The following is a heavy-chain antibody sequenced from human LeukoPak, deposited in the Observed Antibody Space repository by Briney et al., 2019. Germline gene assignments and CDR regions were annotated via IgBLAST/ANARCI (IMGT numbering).Heavy chain of an antibody. D-gene: IGHD3-16*01. CDR2: ISTYNGNT. V-gene: IGHV1-18*01. CDR1: GYTFTRYG. J-gene: IGHJ3*02. CDR3: AREGIMITFGGVDDAFDI. Sequence: ASVKVSCKASGYTFTRYGISWVRQAPGQGLEWMGWISTYNGNTNYAQKLQGRVTMITDTSTSTAYMELRSLRSDDTAVYYCAREGIMITFGGVDDAFDIWGQGTMVTVSS.